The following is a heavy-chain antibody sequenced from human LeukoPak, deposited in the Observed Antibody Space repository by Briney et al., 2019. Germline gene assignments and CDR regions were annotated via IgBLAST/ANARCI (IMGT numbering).Heavy chain of an antibody. J-gene: IGHJ4*02. Sequence: KPSETLSLTXTVSGGSISSSSYYWGWISQPPGKGLEWIGSIYYSGSTYYNPSLKSRVTISVDTSKNQFSLKLSSVTAADTAVYYCARRSWSHTVPFDYWGQGTLVTVSS. V-gene: IGHV4-39*01. CDR2: IYYSGST. D-gene: IGHD2-2*01. CDR3: ARRSWSHTVPFDY. CDR1: GGSISSSSYY.